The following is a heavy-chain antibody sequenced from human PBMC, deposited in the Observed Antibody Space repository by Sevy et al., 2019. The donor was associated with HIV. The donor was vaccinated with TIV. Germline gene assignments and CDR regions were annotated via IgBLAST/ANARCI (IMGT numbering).Heavy chain of an antibody. CDR2: IRYDGSAK. CDR1: GFTFKDYG. J-gene: IGHJ6*02. CDR3: AKGPQPMVTTSYGMDV. D-gene: IGHD4-17*01. Sequence: GGSLRLSCAASGFTFKDYGMHWVRQAPGKGLEWVTFIRYDGSAKYYADSVKGRFTISRDNSKNTLYLQMNSLRVEDTVMYYCAKGPQPMVTTSYGMDVWGQGTKVTVSS. V-gene: IGHV3-30*02.